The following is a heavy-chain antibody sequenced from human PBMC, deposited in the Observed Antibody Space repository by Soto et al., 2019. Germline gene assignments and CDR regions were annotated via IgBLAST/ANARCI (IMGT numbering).Heavy chain of an antibody. V-gene: IGHV4-34*01. J-gene: IGHJ6*02. CDR1: GGSFSGYY. CDR2: INHSGST. CDR3: ARARSAAREGDKGGPGCYYYGMEV. Sequence: SETLSLTCAVYGGSFSGYYWSWIRQPPGKGLEWIGEINHSGSTNYNPSLKSRVTISVDTSKNQFSLKLSSVTAADTAVYYCARARSAAREGDKGGPGCYYYGMEVWGQGTTVTVSS. D-gene: IGHD2-21*02.